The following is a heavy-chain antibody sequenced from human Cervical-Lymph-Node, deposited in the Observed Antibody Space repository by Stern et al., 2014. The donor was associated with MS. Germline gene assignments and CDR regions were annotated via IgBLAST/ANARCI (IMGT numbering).Heavy chain of an antibody. CDR3: AREGGNTAEYFQH. V-gene: IGHV3-33*01. D-gene: IGHD4-23*01. J-gene: IGHJ1*01. Sequence: VQLVESGGGVVQPGRSLRLSCAASGFTFSSSGMHWVRQAPGKGLAGLAIIWYDGSNRYYADSVKGRFTISRDNSKNTLYVQMNSLRAEDTAVYYCAREGGNTAEYFQHWGQGTLVTVSS. CDR1: GFTFSSSG. CDR2: IWYDGSNR.